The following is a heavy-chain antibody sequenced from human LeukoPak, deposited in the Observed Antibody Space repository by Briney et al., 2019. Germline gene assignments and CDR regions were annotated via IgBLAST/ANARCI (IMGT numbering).Heavy chain of an antibody. CDR2: ISYDGSNK. J-gene: IGHJ4*02. V-gene: IGHV3-30*18. D-gene: IGHD3-22*01. CDR1: GFTFSSYG. CDR3: ANLDSSGYCPLDY. Sequence: PGGSLRLSCAASGFTFSSYGMHWVRQAPGKGLEWVAVISYDGSNKYYADSVKGRFTISRDNSKNTLYLQMNSLRAEDTAVYYCANLDSSGYCPLDYWGQGTLVTVSS.